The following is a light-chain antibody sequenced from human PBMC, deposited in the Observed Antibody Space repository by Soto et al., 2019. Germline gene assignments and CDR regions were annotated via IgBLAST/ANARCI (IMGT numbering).Light chain of an antibody. Sequence: QSASVSGSPGQSITISCTGASSDVGAFNYVSWYQQHPGKAPKLLIYEVSNRPSGLSNRFSGSKSGNTASLTISGLQAEDEADYYCSSYTSSTTRVFGGGTKLTVL. CDR1: SSDVGAFNY. CDR3: SSYTSSTTRV. CDR2: EVS. V-gene: IGLV2-14*01. J-gene: IGLJ2*01.